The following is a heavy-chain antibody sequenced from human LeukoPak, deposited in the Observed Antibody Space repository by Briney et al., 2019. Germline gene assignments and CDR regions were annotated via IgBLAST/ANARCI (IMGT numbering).Heavy chain of an antibody. CDR1: GGSISSDY. V-gene: IGHV4-59*08. Sequence: KPSETLSLTCIVSGGSISSDYWSWIRQPPGKGLEWIGYIYYTGSTNYNPSLKSRVTISVDTSKNQLSLKLRSVTAADTAVYYCAQQDSGTYLNPLDIWGQGTVVTVSS. CDR3: AQQDSGTYLNPLDI. CDR2: IYYTGST. D-gene: IGHD1-26*01. J-gene: IGHJ3*02.